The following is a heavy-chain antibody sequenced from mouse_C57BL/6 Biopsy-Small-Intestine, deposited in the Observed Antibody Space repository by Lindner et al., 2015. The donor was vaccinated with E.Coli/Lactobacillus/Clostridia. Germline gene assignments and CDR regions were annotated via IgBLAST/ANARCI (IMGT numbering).Heavy chain of an antibody. CDR1: GYTFTDYY. V-gene: IGHV1-19*01. CDR2: INPNSGDT. Sequence: SVKVSCKASGYTFTDYYMHWVRQAPGQGLEWMGRINPNSGDTNYAQNFQGRVTMTRDTSISTAYMELNRLTSDDTALYYCTRSNLGFDPWGQGTLVTVSS. J-gene: IGHJ4*01. CDR3: TRSNLGFDP. D-gene: IGHD3-1*01.